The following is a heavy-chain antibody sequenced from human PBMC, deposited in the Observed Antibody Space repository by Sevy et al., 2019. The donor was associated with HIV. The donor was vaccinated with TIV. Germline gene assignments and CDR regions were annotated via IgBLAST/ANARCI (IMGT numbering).Heavy chain of an antibody. J-gene: IGHJ4*02. CDR2: INHSATA. Sequence: SETLSLTCAVFGESFVGHYWTWIRQPPGKGLEWIGEINHSATANYNPSLKSRVTISVDTSNNQFSLRLSSVTAADTAVYYGAKTATVTTSALDSWGQGTLVTVSS. CDR3: AKTATVTTSALDS. D-gene: IGHD4-17*01. CDR1: GESFVGHY. V-gene: IGHV4-34*01.